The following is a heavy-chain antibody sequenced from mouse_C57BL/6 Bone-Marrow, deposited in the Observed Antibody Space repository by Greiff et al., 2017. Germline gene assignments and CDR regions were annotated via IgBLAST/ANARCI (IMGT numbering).Heavy chain of an antibody. CDR3: TRNYYSNYDYFDY. J-gene: IGHJ2*01. CDR1: GFSFTSYG. CDR2: IWSGGST. V-gene: IGHV2-2*01. D-gene: IGHD2-5*01. Sequence: VKLMESGPGLVQPSQSLSITCTVSGFSFTSYGVHWVRQSPGKGLEWLGVIWSGGSTDYTAAFISRLSISKDNSRSQVFFKMNSLQADDTSIYCCTRNYYSNYDYFDYWGQGTTLTVSS.